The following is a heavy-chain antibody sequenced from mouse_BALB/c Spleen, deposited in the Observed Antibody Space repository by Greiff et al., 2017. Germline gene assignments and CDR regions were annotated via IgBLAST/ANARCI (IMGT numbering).Heavy chain of an antibody. V-gene: IGHV5-6-3*01. CDR3: ARDIDYGLDY. J-gene: IGHJ2*01. Sequence: EVHLVESGGGLVQPGGSLKLSCAASGFTFSSYGMSWVRQTPDKRLELVATINSNGGSTYYPDSVKGRFTISRDNAKNTLYLQMSSLKSEDTAMYYCARDIDYGLDYWGQGTTLTVSS. CDR2: INSNGGST. D-gene: IGHD1-2*01. CDR1: GFTFSSYG.